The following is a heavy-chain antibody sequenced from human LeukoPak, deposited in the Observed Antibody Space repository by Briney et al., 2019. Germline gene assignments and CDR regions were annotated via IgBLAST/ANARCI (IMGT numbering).Heavy chain of an antibody. CDR2: ISSDVNT. CDR3: ARGQEQFSSPWQWGPRRKNFYYYGMDV. D-gene: IGHD6-19*01. CDR1: GFTVSSSS. Sequence: GGSLRLSCAASGFTVSSSSMNWVRLGPGTGLGWVSVISSDVNTYYADSVKGRFTISRDNSRNSLSLQMHGLRADDTAVYCARGQEQFSSPWQWGPRRKNFYYYGMDVWGQGTTVTVSS. V-gene: IGHV3-66*01. J-gene: IGHJ6*02.